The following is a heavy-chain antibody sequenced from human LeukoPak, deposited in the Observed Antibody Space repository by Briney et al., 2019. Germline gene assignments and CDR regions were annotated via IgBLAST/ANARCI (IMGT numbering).Heavy chain of an antibody. CDR2: IYHSGST. D-gene: IGHD6-13*01. Sequence: TSETLSLTCAVSGGSISSSNWWSWIRQPPGKGLEWIGEIYHSGSTYYNPSLKSRVTISVDTSKNQFSLMLNSVTAADTAVYYCARESRRIAAAGPSYYMDVWGRGTTVTVSS. CDR3: ARESRRIAAAGPSYYMDV. V-gene: IGHV4-4*02. J-gene: IGHJ6*03. CDR1: GGSISSSNW.